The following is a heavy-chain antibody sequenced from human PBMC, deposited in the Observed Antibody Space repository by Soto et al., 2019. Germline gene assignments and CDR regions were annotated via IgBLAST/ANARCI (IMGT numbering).Heavy chain of an antibody. CDR2: ISANGQGI. Sequence: GGSLRLSCAASGFTFSTFALSWVRQAPGKGLEWVSAISANGQGIYYADSVRGRFTISRDNSKNTIFLHMDSLRAEDTAVYYCAKDRNYPRDQFHYWGQGTLVTVS. D-gene: IGHD1-7*01. CDR1: GFTFSTFA. V-gene: IGHV3-23*01. CDR3: AKDRNYPRDQFHY. J-gene: IGHJ4*02.